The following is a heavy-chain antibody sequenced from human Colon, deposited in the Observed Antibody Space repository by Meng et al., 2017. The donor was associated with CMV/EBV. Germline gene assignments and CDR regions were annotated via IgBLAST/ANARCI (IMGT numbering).Heavy chain of an antibody. CDR2: ISWDGGTS. CDR3: AKNFYGSGSRGYGMDV. J-gene: IGHJ6*02. V-gene: IGHV3-43*01. Sequence: GEALMISCAVSGFTFDDFTMHWVRQIPGNGLEWVSLISWDGGTSYYADSVKGRFTISRDNAKNSLYLQMDSLRTEDSALYYCAKNFYGSGSRGYGMDVWGQGTTVTVSS. CDR1: GFTFDDFT. D-gene: IGHD3-10*01.